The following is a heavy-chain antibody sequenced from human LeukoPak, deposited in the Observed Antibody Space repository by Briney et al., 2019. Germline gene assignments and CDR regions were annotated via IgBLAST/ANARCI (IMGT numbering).Heavy chain of an antibody. CDR2: IYTSGST. CDR1: GGSISSGSYY. J-gene: IGHJ5*02. D-gene: IGHD2-2*01. Sequence: PSQTLSLTCTVSGGSISSGSYYWSWIRQPAGKGLEWIGRIYTSGSTNYNPSLKSRVTISVDTSKNQFSLRLSSVTAADTAVYYCAREVDAAAAYNWFDPWGQGTLVTVSS. CDR3: AREVDAAAAYNWFDP. V-gene: IGHV4-61*02.